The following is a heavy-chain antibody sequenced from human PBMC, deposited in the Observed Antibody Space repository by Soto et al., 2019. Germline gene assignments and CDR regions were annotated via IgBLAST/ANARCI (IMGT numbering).Heavy chain of an antibody. V-gene: IGHV3-53*04. J-gene: IGHJ6*03. CDR3: ARGVYGSGYYYFYMDV. CDR1: GITVSQNY. D-gene: IGHD3-10*01. CDR2: IFSGGST. Sequence: GGSLRLSCAPSGITVSQNYMTWVRQAPGKGLEWVSVIFSGGSTYYADSVKGRFTISRHNSKNTLYLQMNSLRAEDTAVYYCARGVYGSGYYYFYMDVWGKGTTVTVSS.